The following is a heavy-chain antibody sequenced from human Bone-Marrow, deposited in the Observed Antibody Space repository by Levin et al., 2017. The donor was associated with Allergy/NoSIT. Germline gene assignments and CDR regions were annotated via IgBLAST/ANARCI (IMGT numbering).Heavy chain of an antibody. Sequence: GSLRLSCVVSGASVSRGNSPWRWLRPPPGKGREWIAHDYYRGTIKSNPSLEGRVSISLDTSKNHFSLSMTSVTAADTAVYYCAAFRAGGAGTGPWGQGTLVTVSS. CDR2: DYYRGTI. J-gene: IGHJ5*02. CDR1: GASVSRGNSP. CDR3: AAFRAGGAGTGP. D-gene: IGHD6-19*01. V-gene: IGHV4-61*03.